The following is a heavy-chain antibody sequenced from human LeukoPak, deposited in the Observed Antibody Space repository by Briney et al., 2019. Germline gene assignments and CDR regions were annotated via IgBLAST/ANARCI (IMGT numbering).Heavy chain of an antibody. CDR2: ISGSGGST. V-gene: IGHV3-23*01. D-gene: IGHD3-22*01. CDR3: AKSDYYDSSGYYYGSDY. J-gene: IGHJ4*02. Sequence: PGRSLRLSCAASGFTFSSYAMTWVRQAPGKGLEWVSGISGSGGSTYYADSVKGRFTISRDNSKSTLYVQMNSLRAEDTAVYYCAKSDYYDSSGYYYGSDYWGQGTLVTVSS. CDR1: GFTFSSYA.